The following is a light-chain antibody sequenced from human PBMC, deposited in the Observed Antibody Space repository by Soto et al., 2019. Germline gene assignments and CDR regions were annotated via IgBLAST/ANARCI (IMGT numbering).Light chain of an antibody. CDR1: QSLSSN. V-gene: IGKV3-15*01. Sequence: EIVLTQSPATLSVSPGERATLSCRASQSLSSNLAWYQQRPGQAPRLLIYGASTRATGIPAAFSGSGSGTEFTLTISSLQSEDFAVYYCQHYVTWPLTFGGGTKVDIK. J-gene: IGKJ4*01. CDR3: QHYVTWPLT. CDR2: GAS.